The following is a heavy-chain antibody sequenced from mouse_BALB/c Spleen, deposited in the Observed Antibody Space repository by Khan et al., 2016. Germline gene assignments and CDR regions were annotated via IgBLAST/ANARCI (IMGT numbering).Heavy chain of an antibody. CDR1: GFAFSSYW. CDR2: IYPGDGDT. Sequence: QVQLQQSGAELVRPGSSVKISCKASGFAFSSYWMNWVKQRPGQGLEWIGQIYPGDGDTNYNGKFKGKATLTADKSSSTAYLHLSSLTSEDSAVYFCARGTPFANWGQGTLVTVSA. D-gene: IGHD2-14*01. J-gene: IGHJ3*01. CDR3: ARGTPFAN. V-gene: IGHV1-80*01.